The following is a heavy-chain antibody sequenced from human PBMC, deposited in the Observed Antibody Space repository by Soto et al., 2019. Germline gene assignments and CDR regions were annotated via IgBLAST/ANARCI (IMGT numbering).Heavy chain of an antibody. D-gene: IGHD6-19*01. CDR3: LRPTYSSRCYLPYFDL. J-gene: IGHJ2*01. V-gene: IGHV5-51*07. CDR2: IYPGDSDT. CDR1: GYSVTSYW. Sequence: GQALKSSCKGCGYSVTSYWSGSFHQMPGKGLEWMGIIYPGDSDTRYSPSFQGQVTISADKSISTAYLQWSSLKASDTAMFFFLRPTYSSRCYLPYFDLRGSGTLVTGSS.